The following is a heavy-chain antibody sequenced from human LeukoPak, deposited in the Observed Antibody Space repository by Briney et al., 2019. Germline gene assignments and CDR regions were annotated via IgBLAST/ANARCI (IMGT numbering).Heavy chain of an antibody. CDR2: ISDSGGST. V-gene: IGHV3-23*01. D-gene: IGHD2-15*01. J-gene: IGHJ4*02. CDR3: AKGKGSSSSSIDW. Sequence: GGSLRLSCAASGFIYNTYAMNWVRQAPGKGLEWVSAISDSGGSTYYADSVKGRFTISRDNSKNTVYLRIHRLRAEDTAVYYCAKGKGSSSSSIDWWGQGTLVTVSS. CDR1: GFIYNTYA.